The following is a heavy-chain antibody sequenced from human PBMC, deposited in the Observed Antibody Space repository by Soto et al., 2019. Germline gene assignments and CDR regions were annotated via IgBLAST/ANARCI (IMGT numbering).Heavy chain of an antibody. D-gene: IGHD3-16*01. CDR1: GFTFSNHW. J-gene: IGHJ4*02. V-gene: IGHV3-7*03. CDR3: ASATVGRGGVAY. Sequence: GGSLRLSCAASGFTFSNHWMSWVRQAPGKGLEWVANIKLDGSEKYYVDSVKGRFTISRDNAKNSLYLQMNGLRAEDTAVYYCASATVGRGGVAYWGQGTLVTVSS. CDR2: IKLDGSEK.